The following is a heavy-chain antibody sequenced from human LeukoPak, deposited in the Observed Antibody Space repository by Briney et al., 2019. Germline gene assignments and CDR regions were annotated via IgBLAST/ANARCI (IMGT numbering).Heavy chain of an antibody. V-gene: IGHV3-7*01. D-gene: IGHD2-15*01. Sequence: GGSLRLSCAASGFTFSSYWMSWVRQAPGKGLEWVANIKQDGSEKYYVDSVKGRFTISRDNAKNSLYLQMNSLRAEDTAVYYCARVVCCSGGRSDIYMDVWGKGTTVTVSS. CDR2: IKQDGSEK. CDR1: GFTFSSYW. CDR3: ARVVCCSGGRSDIYMDV. J-gene: IGHJ6*03.